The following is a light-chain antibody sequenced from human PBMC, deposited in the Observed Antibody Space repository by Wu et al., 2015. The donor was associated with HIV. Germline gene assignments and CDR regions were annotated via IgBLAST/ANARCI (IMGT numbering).Light chain of an antibody. CDR1: HDVSKY. CDR2: DAS. V-gene: IGKV1-33*01. Sequence: DIQMTQSPSSLSASVGDRVTITCQASHDVSKYLNWYQHKPGKAPKLLIYDASNLETGVPSTFSGSGSGTHFTFTISSLKPEDVATYYCLQHDLLPITFGPGTKVEI. CDR3: LQHDLLPIT. J-gene: IGKJ3*01.